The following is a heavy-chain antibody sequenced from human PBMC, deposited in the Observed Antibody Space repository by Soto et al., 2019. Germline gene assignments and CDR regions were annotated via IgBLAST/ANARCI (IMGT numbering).Heavy chain of an antibody. CDR1: GFTFSSYA. V-gene: IGHV3-30-3*01. CDR2: ISYDGSNK. J-gene: IGHJ4*02. CDR3: ARDKVVGWTQGFYFDY. Sequence: QVQLVESGGGVVQPGRSLRLSCAASGFTFSSYAMHWVRQAPGKGLEWVAVISYDGSNKYYADSVKGRFTISRDNSKNTLYLQMNSLRAEDTAVYYCARDKVVGWTQGFYFDYWGQGTLVTVSS. D-gene: IGHD2-2*01.